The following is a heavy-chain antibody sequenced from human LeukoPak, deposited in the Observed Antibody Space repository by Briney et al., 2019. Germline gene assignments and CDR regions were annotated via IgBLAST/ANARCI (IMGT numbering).Heavy chain of an antibody. D-gene: IGHD5-18*01. CDR2: INPNGGST. CDR1: GYTFTSYY. Sequence: ASVKVSCKASGYTFTSYYIHWVRQAPGQGLEWMGLINPNGGSTSYAQKFQGRLTVTRDTSTRTVYMELSSLRSEDTAVYYCARGAGDSYGYRYYFDSWGHGTLVTVSS. CDR3: ARGAGDSYGYRYYFDS. J-gene: IGHJ4*01. V-gene: IGHV1-46*01.